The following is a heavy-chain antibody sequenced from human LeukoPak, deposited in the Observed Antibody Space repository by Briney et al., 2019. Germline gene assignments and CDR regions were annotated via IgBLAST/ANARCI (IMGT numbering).Heavy chain of an antibody. CDR2: IYYSGST. D-gene: IGHD2-2*01. CDR3: ARSAPISPRYCSSTSCTDY. Sequence: SETLSLTSTVSGGSVSSGSYYWSWIRQPPGKGLEWIGYIYYSGSTNYNPSLKSRVTISVDTSKNQFSLKLSSVTAADTAVYYCARSAPISPRYCSSTSCTDYWGQGTLVTVSS. V-gene: IGHV4-61*01. J-gene: IGHJ4*02. CDR1: GGSVSSGSYY.